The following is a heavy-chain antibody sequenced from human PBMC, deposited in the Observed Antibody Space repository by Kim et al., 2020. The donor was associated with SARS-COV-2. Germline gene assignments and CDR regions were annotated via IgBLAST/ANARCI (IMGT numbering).Heavy chain of an antibody. D-gene: IGHD6-13*01. J-gene: IGHJ4*02. Sequence: YAQKFKGRVTITADESTSTAYMELSSLRSEDTAVYYCARGVLGAAAGLDYWGQGTLVTVSS. V-gene: IGHV1-69*01. CDR3: ARGVLGAAAGLDY.